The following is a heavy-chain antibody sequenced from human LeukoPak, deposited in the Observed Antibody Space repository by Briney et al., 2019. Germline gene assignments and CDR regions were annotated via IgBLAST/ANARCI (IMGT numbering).Heavy chain of an antibody. CDR3: ARERTYSNYPYYFYYMDV. J-gene: IGHJ6*03. CDR1: GGSISSHY. CDR2: IYYSGST. D-gene: IGHD4-11*01. V-gene: IGHV4-59*11. Sequence: SDTLSLTCTVSGGSISSHYWSWIRQPPGKGLEWIGYIYYSGSTNYNPSLKSRVTISVDTSKNQFSLKLSSVTAADTAVYYCARERTYSNYPYYFYYMDVWGKGTTVTVSS.